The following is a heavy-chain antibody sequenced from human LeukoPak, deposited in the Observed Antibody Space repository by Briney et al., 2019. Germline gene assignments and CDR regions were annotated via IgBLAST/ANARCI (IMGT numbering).Heavy chain of an antibody. CDR2: TYYRSKWYN. CDR3: ARDHDILTGAVYYYYYGMDV. CDR1: GDSVSSNSAA. V-gene: IGHV6-1*01. D-gene: IGHD3-9*01. Sequence: SQTLSLTCAMSGDSVSSNSAAWNWIRQSPSRGLEWLGRTYYRSKWYNDYAVSVKSRITINPDTSKNQFSLQLNSVTPEDTAVYYCARDHDILTGAVYYYYYGMDVWGQGTTVTVSS. J-gene: IGHJ6*02.